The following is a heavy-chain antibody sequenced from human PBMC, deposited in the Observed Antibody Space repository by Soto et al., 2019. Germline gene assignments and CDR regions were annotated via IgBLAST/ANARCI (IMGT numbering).Heavy chain of an antibody. V-gene: IGHV4-31*03. J-gene: IGHJ4*02. Sequence: QVQLQESGPGLVKPSQTLSLTCTVSGGSISSGGYYWSWIRQHPGKGLEWIGYIYYSGSTYYNPSLKSRGTISVDTSKNQFSLKLSSVTAADTAVYYCARDGCSSTSCYLDWGQGTLVTVSS. D-gene: IGHD2-2*01. CDR1: GGSISSGGYY. CDR2: IYYSGST. CDR3: ARDGCSSTSCYLD.